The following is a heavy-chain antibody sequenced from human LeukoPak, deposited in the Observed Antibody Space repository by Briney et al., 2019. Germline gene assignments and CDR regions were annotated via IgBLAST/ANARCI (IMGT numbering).Heavy chain of an antibody. CDR3: ARGRFGNYFDF. CDR2: ITHDGSTQ. CDR1: GFTFSSYG. Sequence: GRSLRLSCAASGFTFSSYGVHWVRQAPGKGLEWVAAITHDGSTQYYADSVKGRFTISRDNAKNTLYLQMDSLRAEDTAVYYCARGRFGNYFDFWGQGNLVTVSS. D-gene: IGHD3-10*01. J-gene: IGHJ4*02. V-gene: IGHV3-30-3*01.